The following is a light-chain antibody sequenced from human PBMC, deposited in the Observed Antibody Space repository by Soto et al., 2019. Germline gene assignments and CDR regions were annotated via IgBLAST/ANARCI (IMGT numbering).Light chain of an antibody. CDR3: QQGSNWPRT. CDR2: HAS. CDR1: QSISSW. J-gene: IGKJ5*01. Sequence: DIHITHSPSTLSASVGDRVTITCRASQSISSWLAWYQQKPGTAPKLLIYHASTLESGVPARFSGSGSGTDFTLTISSLEPEDFAVYYCQQGSNWPRTFGQGTRLEIK. V-gene: IGKV1-5*01.